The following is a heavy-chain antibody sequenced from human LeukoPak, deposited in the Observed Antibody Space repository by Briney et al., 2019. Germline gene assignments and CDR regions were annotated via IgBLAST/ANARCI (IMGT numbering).Heavy chain of an antibody. CDR2: ITPKSGDT. D-gene: IGHD3-3*02. Sequence: ASVKVSCKASGYTFSDFYIHWVRQPPAQGLEYVGWITPKSGDTYSPQRFQGRVTMTRDASISTAYMELSSLRSDDTAVYFCARVRLADERAWAYWGQGTLVTVSS. J-gene: IGHJ4*02. CDR3: ARVRLADERAWAY. CDR1: GYTFSDFY. V-gene: IGHV1-2*02.